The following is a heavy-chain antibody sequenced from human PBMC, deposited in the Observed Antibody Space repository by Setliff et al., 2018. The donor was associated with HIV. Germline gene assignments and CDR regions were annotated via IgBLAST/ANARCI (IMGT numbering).Heavy chain of an antibody. Sequence: ASVKVSCKTSGYVFTNFYIHWVRQAPGQGLEWMGWINPDTGVTNYAQKFQGRVTLTLDTSISTAYMELSSLDSDDTAVYYCARAGYGSGDAFDIWGQGTMVTVSS. CDR3: ARAGYGSGDAFDI. CDR1: GYVFTNFY. V-gene: IGHV1-2*02. CDR2: INPDTGVT. D-gene: IGHD3-10*01. J-gene: IGHJ3*02.